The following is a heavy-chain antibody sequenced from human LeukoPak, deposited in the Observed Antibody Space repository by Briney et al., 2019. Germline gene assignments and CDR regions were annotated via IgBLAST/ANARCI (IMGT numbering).Heavy chain of an antibody. CDR2: ISPYNGNT. J-gene: IGHJ5*02. V-gene: IGHV1-18*01. Sequence: ASVKVSCQASGYTFTTYGITWVRQAPGQGLEWMGWISPYNGNTNYAQNFQGRVTMTTDTSTSTAYMELRRLRSDDTAVYYCARGGAYCSGGSCPYNWFDPWGQGTLVTVSS. D-gene: IGHD2-15*01. CDR3: ARGGAYCSGGSCPYNWFDP. CDR1: GYTFTTYG.